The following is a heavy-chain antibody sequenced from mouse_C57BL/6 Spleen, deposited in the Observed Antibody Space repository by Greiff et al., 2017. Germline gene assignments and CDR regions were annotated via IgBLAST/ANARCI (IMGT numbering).Heavy chain of an antibody. V-gene: IGHV1-81*01. Sequence: QVQLKQSGAELARPGASVKLSCKASGYTFTSYGISWVKQRTGQGLEWIGEIYPRSGNTYYNEKFKGKATLTADKSSSTAYMELRSLTSEDSAVYFCAMELSYAMDYWGQGTSVTVSS. CDR2: IYPRSGNT. J-gene: IGHJ4*01. CDR1: GYTFTSYG. CDR3: AMELSYAMDY.